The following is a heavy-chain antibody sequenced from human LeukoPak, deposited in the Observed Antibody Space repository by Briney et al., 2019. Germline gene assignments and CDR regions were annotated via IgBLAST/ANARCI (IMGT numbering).Heavy chain of an antibody. Sequence: SETLSLTCTVSGGSISSHYWSWIRQPPGKGLEWIGYIYYSGSTNYNPSLKSRVTISVDTSKNQFSLKLSSVTAADTAVYYCARGLYYDSSGYSYFDYWGQGTLVTVSS. CDR3: ARGLYYDSSGYSYFDY. CDR2: IYYSGST. J-gene: IGHJ4*02. D-gene: IGHD3-22*01. V-gene: IGHV4-59*11. CDR1: GGSISSHY.